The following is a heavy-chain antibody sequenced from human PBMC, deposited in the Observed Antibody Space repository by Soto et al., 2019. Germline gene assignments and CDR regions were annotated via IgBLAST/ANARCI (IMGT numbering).Heavy chain of an antibody. D-gene: IGHD3-9*01. CDR3: AHSPATYFDWFPGFDD. CDR1: GFSLSTSGVG. J-gene: IGHJ4*02. CDR2: IYWDDDK. V-gene: IGHV2-5*02. Sequence: SGPTLVNPTQTLTLTCTFSGFSLSTSGVGVGWIRQPPGKALEWLALIYWDDDKRYSPSLKSRLTITKDTSKNQGVLTMTNRDPVDTATYYCAHSPATYFDWFPGFDDRGQGTLVTVSS.